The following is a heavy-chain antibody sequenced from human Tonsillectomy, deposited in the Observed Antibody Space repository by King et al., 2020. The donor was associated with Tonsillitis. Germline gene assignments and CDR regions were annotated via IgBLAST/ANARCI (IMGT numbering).Heavy chain of an antibody. CDR2: VSYDGSDK. CDR3: ARDQRWLPALDY. CDR1: GFTFRNYG. J-gene: IGHJ4*02. V-gene: IGHV3-30*03. Sequence: VQLVESGGGVVQPGKSLRLSCVASGFTFRNYGMHWVRQAPGKGLEWVAVVSYDGSDKYYADSVKGRFTISRDNSKNTLYLQMNSLRAEDTAVYYCARDQRWLPALDYWGQGNLVTVSS. D-gene: IGHD4-23*01.